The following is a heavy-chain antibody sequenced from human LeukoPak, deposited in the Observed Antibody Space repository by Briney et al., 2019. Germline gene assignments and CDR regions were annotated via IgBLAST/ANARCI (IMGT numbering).Heavy chain of an antibody. CDR1: GFTFSDYY. CDR3: ARGGYSVYDLGDY. D-gene: IGHD5/OR15-5a*01. Sequence: GGSLRLSCAASGFTFSDYYMSWIRQAPGKGLEWLSYISSSGSAIYYADSVKGRFTISRDNAKNTLYLQMNSLRAEDTAVYYCARGGYSVYDLGDYWGQGTLVTVSS. J-gene: IGHJ4*02. CDR2: ISSSGSAI. V-gene: IGHV3-11*04.